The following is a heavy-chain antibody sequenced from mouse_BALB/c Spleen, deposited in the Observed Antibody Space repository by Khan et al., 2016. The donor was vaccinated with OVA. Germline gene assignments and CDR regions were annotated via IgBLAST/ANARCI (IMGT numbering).Heavy chain of an antibody. CDR3: AGHGYEGDYGPYFEV. J-gene: IGHJ1*01. CDR2: IWSDGHT. CDR1: GFSLTSYG. Sequence: VQLQESGPGLVAPSQSLSITCTISGFSLTSYGVHWVRQPPGKGLEWLVVIWSDGHTTYNSALKSRLSISKDHSKSQVFLKMNSLPTDDTAMYDCAGHGYEGDYGPYFEVWGAGTTVTVSS. V-gene: IGHV2-6-1*01. D-gene: IGHD2-13*01.